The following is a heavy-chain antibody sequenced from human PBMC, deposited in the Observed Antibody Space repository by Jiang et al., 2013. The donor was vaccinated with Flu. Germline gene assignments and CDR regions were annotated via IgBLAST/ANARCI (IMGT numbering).Heavy chain of an antibody. D-gene: IGHD3-3*01. CDR2: SIIWEH. V-gene: IGHV4-39*07. Sequence: GLVKPSETLSLTCIVSGGSISSGSHYWGWIRQPPRKGLEWDWGISIIWEHQLQPSLKSRVTISIDTSKNQFSLKLSSVTAADTAVYYCARLGSDVGFWSGYYIDYWGQGTLVTVSS. J-gene: IGHJ4*02. CDR3: ARLGSDVGFWSGYYIDY. CDR1: GGSISSGSHY.